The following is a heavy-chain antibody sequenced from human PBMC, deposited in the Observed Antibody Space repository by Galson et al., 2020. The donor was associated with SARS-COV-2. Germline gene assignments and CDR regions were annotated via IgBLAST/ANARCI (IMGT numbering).Heavy chain of an antibody. Sequence: GGSLRLSCAASGFTFSNAWMSWVRQAPGKGLEWVGRIKSKTDGGTTDYAAPVEGRFTISRDDSKNTLYLQMNSLKTEDTAVYYCTTDGIVVVPAAETYDAVDIWGQGTMVTVSS. CDR2: IKSKTDGGTT. J-gene: IGHJ3*02. V-gene: IGHV3-15*01. D-gene: IGHD2-2*01. CDR3: TTDGIVVVPAAETYDAVDI. CDR1: GFTFSNAW.